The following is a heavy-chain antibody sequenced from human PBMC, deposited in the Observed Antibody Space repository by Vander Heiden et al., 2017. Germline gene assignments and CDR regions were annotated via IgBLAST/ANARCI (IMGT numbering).Heavy chain of an antibody. CDR3: ARGPRDYGDYFDY. Sequence: QLQLQESGSGLVKPSQTLSLTCAVSGGSISGGGYSWSWIRQPPGKGLEWIGYSYRSGSTYYNPSLKSRVTISVDRSKNQFSLKLSSVTAADTAVYYCARGPRDYGDYFDYWGQGTLVTVSS. CDR2: SYRSGST. V-gene: IGHV4-30-2*01. CDR1: GGSISGGGYS. D-gene: IGHD4-17*01. J-gene: IGHJ4*02.